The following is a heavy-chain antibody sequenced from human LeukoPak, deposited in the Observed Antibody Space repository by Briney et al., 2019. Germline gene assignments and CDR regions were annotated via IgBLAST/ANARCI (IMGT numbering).Heavy chain of an antibody. V-gene: IGHV3-23*01. J-gene: IGHJ4*02. D-gene: IGHD3-22*01. CDR3: AKELVSGYYRGYSDY. Sequence: PGGSLRLSCAASGFTFSSYAMSWVRQAPGKGLEWVSSISGSGVSTYYADSVKGRFTISRDNSKNTLYLQMNSLRAEDTAVYYCAKELVSGYYRGYSDYWGQGTLVTVSS. CDR2: ISGSGVST. CDR1: GFTFSSYA.